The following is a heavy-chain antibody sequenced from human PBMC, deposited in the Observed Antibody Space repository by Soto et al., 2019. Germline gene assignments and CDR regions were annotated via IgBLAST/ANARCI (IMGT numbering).Heavy chain of an antibody. V-gene: IGHV3-23*01. CDR3: ARRGSGSYYDY. D-gene: IGHD1-26*01. Sequence: EVQLLESGGGLVQPGGFLRLSCAASGFTFSSYAMRWVRQAPGKGLEWVSAISGSGGSTYYADSVKGRFTISRDDSKNTLYLQMDSMGAGSTAVYDGARRGSGSYYDYWGQGTLVTVSS. CDR1: GFTFSSYA. J-gene: IGHJ4*02. CDR2: ISGSGGST.